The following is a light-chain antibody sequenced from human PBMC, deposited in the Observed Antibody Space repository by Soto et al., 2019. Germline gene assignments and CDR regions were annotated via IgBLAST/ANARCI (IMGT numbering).Light chain of an antibody. Sequence: DIQMTQSPSSLSASVGDRVTITCRASQGISNYLAWYQQKPGKVPKLLIYAASTLQSGVPSRFSGSGSGTDLTLTISSLQHEDVATYYCQKYNSAPPTTFGQGTKVEIK. CDR1: QGISNY. CDR2: AAS. J-gene: IGKJ1*01. CDR3: QKYNSAPPTT. V-gene: IGKV1-27*01.